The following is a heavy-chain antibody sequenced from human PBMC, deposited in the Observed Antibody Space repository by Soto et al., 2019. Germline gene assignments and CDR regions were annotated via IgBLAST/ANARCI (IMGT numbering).Heavy chain of an antibody. Sequence: GASVKVSCKASGYSFSSHAITWVRQAPGQGLEWMGGIIPVFGTPSYAQKFQGRVTISGDKSTNTSYLELRSLRSEDTAVYYCARGGALSTSWYWGDGLDSWGQGTQVTVSS. D-gene: IGHD6-13*01. V-gene: IGHV1-69*06. CDR2: IIPVFGTP. CDR1: GYSFSSHA. J-gene: IGHJ4*02. CDR3: ARGGALSTSWYWGDGLDS.